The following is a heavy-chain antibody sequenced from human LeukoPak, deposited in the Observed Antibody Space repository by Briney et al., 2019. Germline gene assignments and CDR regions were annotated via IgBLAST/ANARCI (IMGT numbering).Heavy chain of an antibody. J-gene: IGHJ4*02. V-gene: IGHV3-30*04. D-gene: IGHD3-16*01. CDR3: ARDLSWGSYTS. Sequence: GKSLRLSCAASGFTFSSYAIHWVRQAPGKGLEWVAGISYDGSIKYNGDSVKGRFTISRDNSKNTLYLHMNSLSAEDTAVYYCARDLSWGSYTSWGQGTLVTVSS. CDR1: GFTFSSYA. CDR2: ISYDGSIK.